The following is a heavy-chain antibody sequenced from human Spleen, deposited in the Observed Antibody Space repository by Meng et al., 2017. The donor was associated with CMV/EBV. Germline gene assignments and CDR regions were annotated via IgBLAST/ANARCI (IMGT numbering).Heavy chain of an antibody. Sequence: GESLKISCAASGFTFSSYSMNWVRQAPGKGLEWVSSISSSSSYIYYADSVKGRFTISRDNSKNTLYLQMNSLRAEDTAVYYCAKYGGLCSGGSCYLIVFDYWGQGTLVTVSS. CDR2: ISSSSSYI. CDR3: AKYGGLCSGGSCYLIVFDY. V-gene: IGHV3-21*04. CDR1: GFTFSSYS. D-gene: IGHD2-15*01. J-gene: IGHJ4*02.